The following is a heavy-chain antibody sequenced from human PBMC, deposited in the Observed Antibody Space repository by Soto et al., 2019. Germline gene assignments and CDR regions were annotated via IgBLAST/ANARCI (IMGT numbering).Heavy chain of an antibody. CDR3: VRDPAGHGMDV. D-gene: IGHD3-10*01. V-gene: IGHV3-13*01. J-gene: IGHJ6*02. CDR1: GFTFSSYD. Sequence: PGGSLRLSCAASGFTFSSYDMQWVRQVTGKGLEWVSSIGKGGDTYYAGSVKGRFTISRENAKNSLYLQMSSLRAGDTAVYYCVRDPAGHGMDVWGQGTMVTVSS. CDR2: IGKGGDT.